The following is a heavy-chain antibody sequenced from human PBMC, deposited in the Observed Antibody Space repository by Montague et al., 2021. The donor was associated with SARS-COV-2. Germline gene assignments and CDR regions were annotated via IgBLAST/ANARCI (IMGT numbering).Heavy chain of an antibody. CDR1: GFAFNNYW. Sequence: SLRLSCAASGFAFNNYWMHWVRQAPGKGLVWVSPITFGGTVIHYADSVKGRFTISRDNAKNTLYLQMNSLRAEETAVYYCVRDKGTHRILDYWGQGILVTVSS. CDR3: VRDKGTHRILDY. D-gene: IGHD1-7*01. J-gene: IGHJ4*02. CDR2: ITFGGTVI. V-gene: IGHV3-74*01.